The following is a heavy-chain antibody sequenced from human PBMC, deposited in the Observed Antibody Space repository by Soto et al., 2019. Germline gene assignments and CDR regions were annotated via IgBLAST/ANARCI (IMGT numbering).Heavy chain of an antibody. CDR1: GGSISSGGYS. CDR2: IYHSGST. CDR3: AKLGPYGSESYSFRYNWIDP. Sequence: PSETLSLTCAVSGGSISSGGYSWSWIRQPPGKGLEWIGYIYHSGSTYYAVSVKGRFTISRDRSKNTVYLQMDGLRTEDTAVYHCAKLGPYGSESYSFRYNWIDPWGQGTLVTVSS. J-gene: IGHJ5*02. D-gene: IGHD3-10*01. V-gene: IGHV4-30-2*01.